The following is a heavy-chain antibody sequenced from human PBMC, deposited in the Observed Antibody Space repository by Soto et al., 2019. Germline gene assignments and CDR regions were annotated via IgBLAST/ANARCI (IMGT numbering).Heavy chain of an antibody. Sequence: PSETLSLTCTVYGGSFSGYYWSWIRQPPGKGLEWIGEINHSGSTNYNPSLKSRVTISVDTSKNQFSLKLSSVTAADTAVYYCARGYFKYDHVWGSYRPQGCFDTWGQGTLVTVSS. D-gene: IGHD3-16*02. V-gene: IGHV4-34*01. CDR3: ARGYFKYDHVWGSYRPQGCFDT. J-gene: IGHJ5*02. CDR2: INHSGST. CDR1: GGSFSGYY.